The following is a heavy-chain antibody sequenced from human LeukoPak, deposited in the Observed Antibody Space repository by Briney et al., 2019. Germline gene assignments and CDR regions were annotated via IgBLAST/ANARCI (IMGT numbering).Heavy chain of an antibody. CDR2: SRNKANSYST. Sequence: PGGSLRLSCAVSGFTFSDHYMDWVRQAPGKGLEWVGRSRNKANSYSTDYAASVIGRFTIARYDSKNSLDLQMNSLKIEDTAMYYCTRVGDYSSSWNYWGQGTLVTVSS. CDR3: TRVGDYSSSWNY. J-gene: IGHJ4*02. D-gene: IGHD3-22*01. V-gene: IGHV3-72*01. CDR1: GFTFSDHY.